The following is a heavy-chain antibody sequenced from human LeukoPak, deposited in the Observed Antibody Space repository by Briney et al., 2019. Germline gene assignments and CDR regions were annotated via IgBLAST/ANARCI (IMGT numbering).Heavy chain of an antibody. CDR3: ARDRLTSGSYFFDY. Sequence: GGSLRLSCAATAFTFSDYSMNWVRQAPGKGLEWISYISGRSSTIYYADSVRGRFTISRDNAKNSMYLQMNSLRAEDTAVYYCARDRLTSGSYFFDYWGQGTLVTVSS. D-gene: IGHD1-26*01. V-gene: IGHV3-48*01. J-gene: IGHJ4*02. CDR1: AFTFSDYS. CDR2: ISGRSSTI.